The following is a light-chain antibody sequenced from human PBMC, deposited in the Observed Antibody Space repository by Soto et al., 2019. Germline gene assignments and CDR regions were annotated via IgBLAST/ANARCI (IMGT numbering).Light chain of an antibody. Sequence: EIVMTQSPATLSVSPGDRATLSCRASQSVSSNLAWYQQKPGQAPRLLIYGASTRATGIPARFSGSGSGPEFTLTISSLQYEDFAVYYYQQYNNWPPVPFGQRTRLEIK. V-gene: IGKV3-15*01. CDR2: GAS. CDR1: QSVSSN. J-gene: IGKJ5*01. CDR3: QQYNNWPPVP.